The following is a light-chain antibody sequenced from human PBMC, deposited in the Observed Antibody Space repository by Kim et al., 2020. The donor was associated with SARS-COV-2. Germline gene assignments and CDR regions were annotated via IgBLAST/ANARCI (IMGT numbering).Light chain of an antibody. CDR3: HQRSSWPPT. V-gene: IGKV3-11*01. CDR2: DAS. CDR1: QTVNSY. Sequence: LSPGERAPLSCRASQTVNSYLGWYQQKPGQAPRLLIYDASNRATGIPARFSGSGSGTDFTLIIASLEPEDFAVYYCHQRSSWPPTFGQGTRLEIK. J-gene: IGKJ5*01.